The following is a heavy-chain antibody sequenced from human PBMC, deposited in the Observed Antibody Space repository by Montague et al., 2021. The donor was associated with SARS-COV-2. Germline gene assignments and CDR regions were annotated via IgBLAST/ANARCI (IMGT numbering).Heavy chain of an antibody. D-gene: IGHD3-3*01. CDR3: ARGQVTIFGVLIMLPAAGALDI. J-gene: IGHJ3*02. V-gene: IGHV4-34*01. Sequence: SETLSLTCAVYGGSFSGYYWSWIRQPPGKELEWIGEVNHSGSTNYNPSLKSRVTISVDTSKNQFSLKMNSVSAADTAVYYCARGQVTIFGVLIMLPAAGALDIWGRGTMVSVSS. CDR2: VNHSGST. CDR1: GGSFSGYY.